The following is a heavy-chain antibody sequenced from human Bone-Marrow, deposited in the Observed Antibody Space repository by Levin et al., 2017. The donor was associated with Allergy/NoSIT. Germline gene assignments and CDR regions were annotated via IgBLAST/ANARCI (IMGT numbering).Heavy chain of an antibody. Sequence: PGGSLRLSCAASGFTVSGNFMNWVRQAPGKGLEWVAVIYSGGNTYYADSVKGRITISRDDSKNIVNLQMSSLRAEDTAVYYCARDADDSGWYDVFDVWGQGTMVTVSS. J-gene: IGHJ3*01. V-gene: IGHV3-53*01. CDR2: IYSGGNT. CDR1: GFTVSGNF. CDR3: ARDADDSGWYDVFDV. D-gene: IGHD6-19*01.